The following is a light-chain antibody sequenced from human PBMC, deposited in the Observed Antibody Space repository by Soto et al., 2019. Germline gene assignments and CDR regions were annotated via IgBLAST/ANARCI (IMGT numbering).Light chain of an antibody. J-gene: IGLJ2*01. V-gene: IGLV2-8*01. CDR2: EVS. Sequence: QSALTQPPSASGSPGQSVTIACTATSNNVGGYNYVSWYQQHPGKAPNLMIYEVSKRPSGVPDRFSGSKSGNPASLTVSGFQGVDEADYYCSSYAGSNNVVFGGGSMLTVL. CDR1: SNNVGGYNY. CDR3: SSYAGSNNVV.